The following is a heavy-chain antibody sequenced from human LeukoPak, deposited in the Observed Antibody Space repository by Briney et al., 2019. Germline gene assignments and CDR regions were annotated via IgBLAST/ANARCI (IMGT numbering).Heavy chain of an antibody. CDR3: ARDLVTVTKGFDI. J-gene: IGHJ3*02. V-gene: IGHV4-59*11. D-gene: IGHD4-17*01. Sequence: SAPLSLPFAVSGDSFSSHYWTWIRQSPGTGLEGIGYISHIGRTNYNPSLKSRVTISIDTSKNQFSLKLRSVTAADTAVYYCARDLVTVTKGFDIWGQGTMVSVSS. CDR1: GDSFSSHY. CDR2: ISHIGRT.